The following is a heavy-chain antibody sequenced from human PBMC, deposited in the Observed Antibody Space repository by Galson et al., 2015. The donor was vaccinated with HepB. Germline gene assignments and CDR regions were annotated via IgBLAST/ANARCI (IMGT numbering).Heavy chain of an antibody. CDR1: GSSLSTSGMC. D-gene: IGHD3-9*01. CDR3: ARIASDDILTGYTGEGYYGMDV. CDR2: IDWDDDK. Sequence: PALVKPTQTLTLTCTFSGSSLSTSGMCVSWIRQPPGRALEWLARIDWDDDKYYSTSLKTRLTISKDASKNQVVLTMTNMDPVDTATYYCARIASDDILTGYTGEGYYGMDVWGQGTTVTVSS. J-gene: IGHJ6*02. V-gene: IGHV2-70*11.